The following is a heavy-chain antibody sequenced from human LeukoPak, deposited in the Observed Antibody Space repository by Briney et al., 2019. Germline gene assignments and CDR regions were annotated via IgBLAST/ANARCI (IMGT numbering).Heavy chain of an antibody. J-gene: IGHJ4*02. D-gene: IGHD1-26*01. Sequence: GGSLRLSCAASGFTFSSYWMSWVRQAPGKGLEWVANIKQDGSEKYYVDSVKGRFTISRENSKNTLYLQMNSLRAEDTAVYYCAKDSGGRWELPTYFDYWGQGTLVTVSS. CDR3: AKDSGGRWELPTYFDY. V-gene: IGHV3-7*03. CDR2: IKQDGSEK. CDR1: GFTFSSYW.